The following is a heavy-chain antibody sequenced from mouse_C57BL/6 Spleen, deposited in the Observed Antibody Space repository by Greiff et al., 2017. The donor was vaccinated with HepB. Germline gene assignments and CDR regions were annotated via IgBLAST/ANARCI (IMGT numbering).Heavy chain of an antibody. J-gene: IGHJ2*01. CDR3: ARGWTTVVAIPFDY. CDR2: ISDGGSYT. CDR1: GFTFSSYA. D-gene: IGHD1-1*01. Sequence: EVQLVESGGGLVKPGGSLKLSCAASGFTFSSYAMSWVRQTPEKRLEWVATISDGGSYTYYPDNVKGRFTISRDNAKNNLYLQMSHLKYEDTAMYYCARGWTTVVAIPFDYWGQGTTLTVSS. V-gene: IGHV5-4*01.